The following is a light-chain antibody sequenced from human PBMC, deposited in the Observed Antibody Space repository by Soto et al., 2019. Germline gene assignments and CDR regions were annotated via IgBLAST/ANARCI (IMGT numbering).Light chain of an antibody. CDR2: AAS. CDR3: QQSYNAPMYT. V-gene: IGKV1-39*01. CDR1: RSITTY. J-gene: IGKJ2*01. Sequence: IQMTQSPSSLSASVGDRVTITCRASRSITTYLNWYQQKPGKAPKLLISAASNLQSGVPSRFSGSGSGTDFTLTISSLQPEDFASYYCQQSYNAPMYTFGQGTKLEI.